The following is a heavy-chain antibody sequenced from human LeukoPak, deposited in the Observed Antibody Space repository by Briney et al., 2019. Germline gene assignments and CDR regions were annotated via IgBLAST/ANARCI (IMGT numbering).Heavy chain of an antibody. CDR3: ARVRDGYNDAYDI. V-gene: IGHV1-46*01. CDR2: IGGST. Sequence: ASVKVSCKASGYTFTSYYMHWVRQAPGQGLEWMGIIGGSTNYAQKFQGRVTMTRDTSTSTVYMELSRLRSEDTAVYYCARVRDGYNDAYDIWGQGTMVTVHS. J-gene: IGHJ3*02. CDR1: GYTFTSYY. D-gene: IGHD5-24*01.